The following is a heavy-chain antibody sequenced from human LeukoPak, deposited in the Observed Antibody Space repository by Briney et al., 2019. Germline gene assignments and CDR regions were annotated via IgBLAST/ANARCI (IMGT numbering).Heavy chain of an antibody. V-gene: IGHV4-39*07. CDR1: GGSISSSSYY. Sequence: SETLSLTCTVSGGSISSSSYYWGWIRQPPGKGLEWIGSIYYSGSTYYNPSLKSRVTISVDTSKNQFSLKLSSVTAADTAVYYCARSLRVTTGVGWGQGTLVTVSS. CDR2: IYYSGST. J-gene: IGHJ4*02. D-gene: IGHD4-23*01. CDR3: ARSLRVTTGVG.